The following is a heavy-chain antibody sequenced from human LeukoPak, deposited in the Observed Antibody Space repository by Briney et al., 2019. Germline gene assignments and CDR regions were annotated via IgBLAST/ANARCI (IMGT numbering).Heavy chain of an antibody. V-gene: IGHV1-2*02. Sequence: GASVKVSCKASGYTFTGFYIHWVRQAPGQGLEWMGWINPNSGGTKYAQRFQGRVTMTRDTSISTAYMELSSLRSEDTAVYYCARVLGSGSYERPYDYWGQGTLVTVSS. D-gene: IGHD1-26*01. J-gene: IGHJ4*02. CDR2: INPNSGGT. CDR3: ARVLGSGSYERPYDY. CDR1: GYTFTGFY.